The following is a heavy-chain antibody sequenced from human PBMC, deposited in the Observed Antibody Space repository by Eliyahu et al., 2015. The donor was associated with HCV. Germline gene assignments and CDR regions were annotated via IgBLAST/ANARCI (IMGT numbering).Heavy chain of an antibody. V-gene: IGHV4-59*01. D-gene: IGHD1-26*01. CDR1: HDSIRSYY. J-gene: IGHJ4*02. Sequence: QVQLQESGPGLVKPSETLSLTCTVSHDSIRSYYWSWIRQPPGKGLEWIGYSYYTGTANYNPSLKSRVTISVDTSKNQFSLKLNSVTAADTAVYFCASGAMNSGNYYLDYWGQGALVTVSS. CDR3: ASGAMNSGNYYLDY. CDR2: SYYTGTA.